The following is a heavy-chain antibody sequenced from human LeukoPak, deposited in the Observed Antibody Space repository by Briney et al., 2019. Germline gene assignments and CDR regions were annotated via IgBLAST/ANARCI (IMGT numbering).Heavy chain of an antibody. D-gene: IGHD3-3*01. J-gene: IGHJ4*02. V-gene: IGHV4-39*07. CDR2: IYYSGST. Sequence: PSETLSLTCTVSGGSISSSSYYWGWIRQPPGKGLEWIGSIYYSGSTYYNPSLKSRVTISVDTSKNQFSLKLSSVTAADTAVYYCARGLRVFGVAMGLAYFDCWGQGTLVTVSS. CDR3: ARGLRVFGVAMGLAYFDC. CDR1: GGSISSSSYY.